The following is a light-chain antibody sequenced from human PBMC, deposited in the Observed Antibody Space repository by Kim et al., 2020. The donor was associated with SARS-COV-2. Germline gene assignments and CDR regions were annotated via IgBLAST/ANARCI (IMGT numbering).Light chain of an antibody. CDR2: GAS. J-gene: IGKJ2*01. V-gene: IGKV1-5*01. CDR3: QQYINYYT. CDR1: QSVSSS. Sequence: DIQMTQSPSTLAASVGDRVTITCRASQSVSSSLGWYQQKPGKAPKLLIYGASRLEGGVPSRFSGSGSGTEFTLTISNLQPDDFATYYCQQYINYYTFGQGTKLEI.